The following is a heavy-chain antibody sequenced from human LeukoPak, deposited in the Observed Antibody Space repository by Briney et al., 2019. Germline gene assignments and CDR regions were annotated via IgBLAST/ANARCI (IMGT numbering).Heavy chain of an antibody. CDR1: GYTFTSYG. D-gene: IGHD3-22*01. CDR3: ARDQGSSGYIRWDDAFDI. J-gene: IGHJ3*02. Sequence: ASVKVSCKASGYTFTSYGISWVRQAPGQGLEWMGWISAYNGNTNYAQKLQGRVTMTTDTSTSTAYMELRSLRSDDTAVYYCARDQGSSGYIRWDDAFDIWGQGTMVTVSS. V-gene: IGHV1-18*01. CDR2: ISAYNGNT.